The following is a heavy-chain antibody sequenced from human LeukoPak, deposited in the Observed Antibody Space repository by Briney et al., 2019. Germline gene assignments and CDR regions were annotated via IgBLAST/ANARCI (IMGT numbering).Heavy chain of an antibody. D-gene: IGHD7-27*01. V-gene: IGHV3-7*01. CDR3: ASLEYWGGPDY. J-gene: IGHJ4*02. CDR1: GFTFATYW. CDR2: IKPDGTET. Sequence: GGSLRLSCEASGFTFATYWMSWVRQAPGKGPEWVACIKPDGTETHYVDSVKGRFTISRDNARNSLHLQMNSLRAEDTAVYYCASLEYWGGPDYWGQGTLVTVSS.